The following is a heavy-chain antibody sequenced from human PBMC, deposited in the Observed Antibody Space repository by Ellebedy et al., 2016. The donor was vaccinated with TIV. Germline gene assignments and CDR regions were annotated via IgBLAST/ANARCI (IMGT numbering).Heavy chain of an antibody. J-gene: IGHJ4*02. Sequence: GESLKISCAASGFTFDDYAMHWVRQAPGKGLEWVSLISWDGGSTYYADSVKGRFTISRDNSKNSLYLQMSSLRVEDTALYYCAKEDGNGFRTFDYWGQGTLVTVSS. CDR3: AKEDGNGFRTFDY. V-gene: IGHV3-43D*03. CDR2: ISWDGGST. CDR1: GFTFDDYA. D-gene: IGHD3-22*01.